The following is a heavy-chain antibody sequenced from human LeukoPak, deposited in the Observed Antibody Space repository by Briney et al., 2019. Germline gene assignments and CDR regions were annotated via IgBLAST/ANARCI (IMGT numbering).Heavy chain of an antibody. CDR3: ARVGYSSGWYDGYYFDY. D-gene: IGHD6-19*01. CDR1: GFTFSSYE. V-gene: IGHV3-48*03. Sequence: PGGSLRLSCAASGFTFSSYEMNWVRQAPGKGLEWVSYISSSGSTIYYADSVKGRFTISRDNAKYSLYLQMNSLRAEDTAVYYCARVGYSSGWYDGYYFDYWGQGTLVTVSS. CDR2: ISSSGSTI. J-gene: IGHJ4*02.